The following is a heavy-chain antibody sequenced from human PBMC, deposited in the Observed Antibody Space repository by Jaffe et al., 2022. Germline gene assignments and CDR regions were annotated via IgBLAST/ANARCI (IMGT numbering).Heavy chain of an antibody. Sequence: QITLKESGPTLVKPTQTLTLTCTFSGFSLSTSGVGVGWIRQPPGKALEWLALIYWDDDKRYSPSLKSRLTITKDTSKNQVVLTMTNMDPVDTATYYCALPYGIAAAGTSAFDIWGQGTMVTVSS. D-gene: IGHD6-13*01. CDR2: IYWDDDK. CDR1: GFSLSTSGVG. V-gene: IGHV2-5*02. J-gene: IGHJ3*02. CDR3: ALPYGIAAAGTSAFDI.